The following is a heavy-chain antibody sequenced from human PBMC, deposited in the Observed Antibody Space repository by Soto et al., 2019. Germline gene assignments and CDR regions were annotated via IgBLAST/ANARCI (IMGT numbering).Heavy chain of an antibody. J-gene: IGHJ6*02. D-gene: IGHD6-6*01. CDR2: IYYSGST. CDR3: ARSGAARHVYYYYYGMDV. V-gene: IGHV4-39*01. Sequence: SETLSLTCTVSGGSISSSSYYWGWIRQPPGKGLEWIGSIYYSGSTYYNPSLKSRVTISVDTSKNQFSLKLSSVTAADTAVYYCARSGAARHVYYYYYGMDVWGQGTTVTVSS. CDR1: GGSISSSSYY.